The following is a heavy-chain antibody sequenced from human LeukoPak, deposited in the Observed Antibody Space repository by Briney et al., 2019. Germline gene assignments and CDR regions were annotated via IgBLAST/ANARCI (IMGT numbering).Heavy chain of an antibody. CDR3: ARDYIVVVVAATFGMDV. J-gene: IGHJ6*02. CDR2: ISYDGSNK. CDR1: GFTFSSYA. V-gene: IGHV3-30*04. D-gene: IGHD2-15*01. Sequence: PGGSLRLSCAASGFTFSSYAMHWVRQAPGKGLEWVAVISYDGSNKYYADSVKGRFTISRDNSMNTLYLQMNSLRAEDTAVYYCARDYIVVVVAATFGMDVWGQGTTVTVSS.